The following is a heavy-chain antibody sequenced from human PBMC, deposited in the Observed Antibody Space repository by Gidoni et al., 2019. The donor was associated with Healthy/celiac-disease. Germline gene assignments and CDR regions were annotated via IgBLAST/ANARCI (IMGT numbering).Heavy chain of an antibody. Sequence: QLQLQESGPGLVKPSETLSLTCTVSGGSISSSSYYWGWIRQPPGKGLEWIGSIYYSGSTYYNPSLKSRVTISVDTSKNQFSLKLSSVTAADTAVYYCARDLTSARGYSGYDGLADGYWGQGTLVTVSS. J-gene: IGHJ4*02. CDR1: GGSISSSSYY. V-gene: IGHV4-39*07. CDR2: IYYSGST. CDR3: ARDLTSARGYSGYDGLADGY. D-gene: IGHD5-12*01.